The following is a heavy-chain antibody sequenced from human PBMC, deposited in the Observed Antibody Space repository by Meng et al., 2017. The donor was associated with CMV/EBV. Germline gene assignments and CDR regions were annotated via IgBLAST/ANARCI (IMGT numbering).Heavy chain of an antibody. J-gene: IGHJ6*02. CDR1: GFTFSSYG. V-gene: IGHV3-30*02. CDR2: IRYDGSNK. CDR3: AKVRPPYYYYGMDV. Sequence: GGSLRLSCAASGFTFSSYGMHWVRQAPGKGLEWVAFIRYDGSNKYYADSVKGRFTISRDNSKNTLYLQMNSLRAEDTAVYYCAKVRPPYYYYGMDVWDQGTTVTVSS.